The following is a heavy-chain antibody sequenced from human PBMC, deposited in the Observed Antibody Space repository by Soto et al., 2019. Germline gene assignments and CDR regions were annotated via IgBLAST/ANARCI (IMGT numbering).Heavy chain of an antibody. V-gene: IGHV4-59*01. D-gene: IGHD5-18*01. CDR2: IYYSGST. J-gene: IGHJ4*02. Sequence: PSETLSLTCTVSGGSISSYYWIWIRQPPGKGLEWIGYIYYSGSTNYNPSLKSRVTISVDTSKNQFSLKLSSVTAADTAVYYCARTLYSYGPRFDYWGQGTLVTVSS. CDR3: ARTLYSYGPRFDY. CDR1: GGSISSYY.